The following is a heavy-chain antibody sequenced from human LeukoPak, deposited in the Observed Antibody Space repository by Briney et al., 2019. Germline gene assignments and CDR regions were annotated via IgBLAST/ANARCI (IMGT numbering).Heavy chain of an antibody. D-gene: IGHD3-10*01. CDR2: ISSSSSNI. J-gene: IGHJ4*02. CDR3: ARDVGYYFDY. V-gene: IGHV3-21*01. Sequence: PGGSLRLSCAASGFTVSSNYMSWVRQAPGKGLEWVSSISSSSSNIYYADSAKGRFTISRDNAKNSLYLQMNSLRAEDTAVYYCARDVGYYFDYWGQGTLVTVSS. CDR1: GFTVSSNY.